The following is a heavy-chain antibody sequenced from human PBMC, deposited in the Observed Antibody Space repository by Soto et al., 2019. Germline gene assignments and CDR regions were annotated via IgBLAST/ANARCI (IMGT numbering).Heavy chain of an antibody. CDR3: ARGRNSLIRGTFDI. J-gene: IGHJ3*02. Sequence: LSLTCAVYGGSFSGNYWSWIRQPPGKGLEWIGEINHSGSTNYNPSLKSRVTISVDTSKNQFSLKLTSVTAADTAVYYCARGRNSLIRGTFDIWSQETMVTVSS. D-gene: IGHD2-15*01. CDR2: INHSGST. V-gene: IGHV4-34*01. CDR1: GGSFSGNY.